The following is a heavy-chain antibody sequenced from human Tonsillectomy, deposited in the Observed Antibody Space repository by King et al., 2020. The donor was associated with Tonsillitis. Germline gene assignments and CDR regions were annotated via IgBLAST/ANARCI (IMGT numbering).Heavy chain of an antibody. Sequence: GQLVQSGGGLVQPGGSLRLSCAASGFTISNYWMSWVRQAPGKGLEWVANIRQDGNSKYYVDSVKGRFTISRDNAKNSLYLQTNSLRVEDTAVYFCARIKLGAPPQDVFDVWGLGTLVTVSS. CDR3: ARIKLGAPPQDVFDV. J-gene: IGHJ3*01. V-gene: IGHV3-7*01. D-gene: IGHD1-26*01. CDR1: GFTISNYW. CDR2: IRQDGNSK.